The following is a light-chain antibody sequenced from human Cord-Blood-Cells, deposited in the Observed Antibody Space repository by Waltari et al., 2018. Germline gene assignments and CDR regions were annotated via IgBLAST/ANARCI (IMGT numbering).Light chain of an antibody. CDR2: WAS. CDR3: QQYYSTPFT. CDR1: QSVLYSSNNKNY. J-gene: IGKJ3*01. Sequence: DIVMTQSPDSLAVSLGERATINCKSSQSVLYSSNNKNYLAWYQQKPEKPPKLLIYWASTRESGVPDRFSGSGSGTDFTLTISSLQAEDVAVYYCQQYYSTPFTFGPGTKVDIK. V-gene: IGKV4-1*01.